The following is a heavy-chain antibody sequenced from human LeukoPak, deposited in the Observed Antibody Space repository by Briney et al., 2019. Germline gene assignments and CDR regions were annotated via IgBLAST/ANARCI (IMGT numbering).Heavy chain of an antibody. CDR1: GGSFSGYY. Sequence: SETLSLTCAVYGGSFSGYYWSWIRQPPGKGLEWIGEINHSGSTNYNPSLKSRVTISVDTSENQFSLKLSSVTAADTAVYYCASRGGSWAYWGQGTLVTVSS. CDR2: INHSGST. D-gene: IGHD2-15*01. V-gene: IGHV4-34*01. CDR3: ASRGGSWAY. J-gene: IGHJ4*02.